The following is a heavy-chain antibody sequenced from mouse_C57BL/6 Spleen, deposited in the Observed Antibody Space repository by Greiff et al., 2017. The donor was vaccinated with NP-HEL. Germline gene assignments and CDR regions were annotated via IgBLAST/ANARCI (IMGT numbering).Heavy chain of an antibody. CDR3: ARDSSGYYFDY. Sequence: VQLQQSGPVLVKPGASVKMSCKASGYTFTDYYMNWVKQSHGKSLEWIGVINPYNGGTSYNQKFKGKAKLTVDKSSSTAYMELNSLTSEDSAVYYCARDSSGYYFDYWGQGTTLTVSS. D-gene: IGHD3-2*02. CDR1: GYTFTDYY. CDR2: INPYNGGT. J-gene: IGHJ2*01. V-gene: IGHV1-19*01.